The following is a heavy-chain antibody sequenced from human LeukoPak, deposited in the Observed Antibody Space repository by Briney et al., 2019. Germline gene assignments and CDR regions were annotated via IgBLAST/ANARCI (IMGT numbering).Heavy chain of an antibody. D-gene: IGHD5-18*01. CDR2: INAYNGNT. Sequence: GASVNVSLKASVYTFTSHFINWLRQAPGQGLEWMGWINAYNGNTNYEQKLQGRVTMTTDTYTRTAYMELRSLRSDDTAVYYCARDQSVRYSYGYRRLYFDYWGQGTLVTVSS. V-gene: IGHV1-18*01. J-gene: IGHJ4*02. CDR3: ARDQSVRYSYGYRRLYFDY. CDR1: VYTFTSHF.